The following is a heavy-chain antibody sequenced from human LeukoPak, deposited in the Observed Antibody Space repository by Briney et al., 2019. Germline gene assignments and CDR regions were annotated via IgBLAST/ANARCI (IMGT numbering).Heavy chain of an antibody. D-gene: IGHD5-12*01. V-gene: IGHV3-48*04. CDR1: GFTFSDYS. CDR2: VGISSGNT. CDR3: ARDHRYAFDN. J-gene: IGHJ4*02. Sequence: GGSLRLSCAASGFTFSDYSMNWVRQDPGKGLEWISYVGISSGNTKYAASVKGRFTISGDSAKNSVFLQMNSLRVEDTAVYYCARDHRYAFDNWGQGTLVTVSS.